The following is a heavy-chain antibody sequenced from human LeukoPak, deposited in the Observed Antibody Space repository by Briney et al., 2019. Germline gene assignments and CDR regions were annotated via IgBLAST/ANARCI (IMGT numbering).Heavy chain of an antibody. CDR2: INHSGST. V-gene: IGHV4-34*01. CDR3: ARALQNVYYYDY. D-gene: IGHD3-22*01. Sequence: SETLSLTCAVYGGSFSGYYWSWIRQPPGKGLEWIGEINHSGSTNYNPSLKSRVTISVDTSKNQSSLKLSSVTAADTAVYYCARALQNVYYYDYWGQGTLVTVSS. CDR1: GGSFSGYY. J-gene: IGHJ4*02.